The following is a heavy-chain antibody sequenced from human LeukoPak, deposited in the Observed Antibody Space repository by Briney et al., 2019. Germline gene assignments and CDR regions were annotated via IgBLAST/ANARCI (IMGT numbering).Heavy chain of an antibody. V-gene: IGHV4-59*11. Sequence: PSETLSLTCTVSGGSISSHYWSWIRQPPGKGLEWIGYIYYSGSTNYNPSLKSRVTISVDTSKNQFSLKLSSVTAADTAVYYCARESSSSLYYYYMDAWGQGTLVTVSS. CDR1: GGSISSHY. J-gene: IGHJ5*02. CDR3: ARESSSSLYYYYMDA. CDR2: IYYSGST. D-gene: IGHD6-13*01.